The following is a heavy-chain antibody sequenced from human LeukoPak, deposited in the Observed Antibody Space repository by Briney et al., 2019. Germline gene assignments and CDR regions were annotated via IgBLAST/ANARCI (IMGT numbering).Heavy chain of an antibody. CDR3: TTGNWGPC. J-gene: IGHJ4*02. D-gene: IGHD7-27*01. Sequence: GGSLRLSCAASGFTFSDAWMNWVRQAPGKGLEWVGRIKRKTDGGTTDYAAPVKGRFTISRDDSKNTLYLQMSSLKTEDTAVYYCTTGNWGPCWGQGTLVTVSS. V-gene: IGHV3-15*07. CDR1: GFTFSDAW. CDR2: IKRKTDGGTT.